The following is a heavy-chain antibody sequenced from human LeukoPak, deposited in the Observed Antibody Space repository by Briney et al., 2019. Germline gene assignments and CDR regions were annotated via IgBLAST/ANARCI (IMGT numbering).Heavy chain of an antibody. Sequence: TGGSLRLSCAASGFTFSSYSMNWVRQAPGKGLEWVSSISSSSSYIYYADSVKGRFTISRDNAKNSLYLQMNSLRAEDTAVYYCARDQLSSGWYDYWGQGTLVTVSS. CDR2: ISSSSSYI. CDR3: ARDQLSSGWYDY. D-gene: IGHD6-19*01. V-gene: IGHV3-21*01. J-gene: IGHJ4*02. CDR1: GFTFSSYS.